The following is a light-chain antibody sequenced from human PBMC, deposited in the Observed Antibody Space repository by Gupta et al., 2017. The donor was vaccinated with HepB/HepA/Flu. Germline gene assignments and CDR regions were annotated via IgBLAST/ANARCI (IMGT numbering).Light chain of an antibody. J-gene: IGLJ3*02. CDR3: GTWDTSLSAGV. CDR2: DNN. V-gene: IGLV1-51*01. Sequence: QSVLTQTPSVSAAPGQKVTLSWSGNTSNIGNNYVSWYQQLPETAPKLLIYDNNKRPAGIPDRFSGSKSGTSATLGITGLQTGDEADYYCGTWDTSLSAGVFGGGTKLTVL. CDR1: TSNIGNNY.